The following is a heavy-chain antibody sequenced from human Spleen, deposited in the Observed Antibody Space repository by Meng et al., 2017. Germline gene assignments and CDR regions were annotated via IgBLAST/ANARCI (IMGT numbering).Heavy chain of an antibody. CDR2: ITNSGTTI. Sequence: GESLKISCAGSGFSFSDDYMSWIRQAPGKGLEWVSYITNSGTTIYYADSVKGRFTISRDNAKNSRYLQMNSLRAEDTAVYYCARVLGDYDILTGFNWFDFWGQGTRVT. CDR3: ARVLGDYDILTGFNWFDF. V-gene: IGHV3-11*01. J-gene: IGHJ5*01. D-gene: IGHD3-9*01. CDR1: GFSFSDDY.